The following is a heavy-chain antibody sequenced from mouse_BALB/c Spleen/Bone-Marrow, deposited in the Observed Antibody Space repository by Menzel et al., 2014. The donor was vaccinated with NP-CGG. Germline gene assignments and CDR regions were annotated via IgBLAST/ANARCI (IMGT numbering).Heavy chain of an antibody. D-gene: IGHD4-1*01. CDR2: IDPANGNA. Sequence: EVQLQESGAELVKPGASVKLSCTASGFNITDTYMHWVKQRPEQGLEWIGRIDPANGNAKYDPKFQGKATITADKSSNTADLQLSSLTSEDTAVYYCARWEYYAMDYWGQGTSVTVSS. CDR1: GFNITDTY. V-gene: IGHV14-3*02. CDR3: ARWEYYAMDY. J-gene: IGHJ4*01.